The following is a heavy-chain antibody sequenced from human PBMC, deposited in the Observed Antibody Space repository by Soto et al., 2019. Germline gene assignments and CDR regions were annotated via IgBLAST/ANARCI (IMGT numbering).Heavy chain of an antibody. CDR2: ISGSGGST. Sequence: GGSLRLSCAASGFTFSSYAMSWVRQAPGKGLEWVSAISGSGGSTYYADSVKGRFTISRDNSKNTLYLQMNSLRAEDTAVYYCAKGGSGWYLWESYGMDVWGQGTTVTVSS. V-gene: IGHV3-23*01. J-gene: IGHJ6*02. D-gene: IGHD6-19*01. CDR1: GFTFSSYA. CDR3: AKGGSGWYLWESYGMDV.